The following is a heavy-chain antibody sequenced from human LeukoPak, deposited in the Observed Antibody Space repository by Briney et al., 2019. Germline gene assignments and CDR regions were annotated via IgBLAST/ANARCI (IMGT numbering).Heavy chain of an antibody. CDR2: ISTSDGTT. Sequence: PGGSLRLSCAASGFTFSSYWMSWVRQAPGKGLEWVSSISTSDGTTYYADSVKGRFTISRDNSKNTLYLHMNSLRAEDTAVYYCAEEDRVAGAFDIWGQGTMVTVSS. J-gene: IGHJ3*02. CDR1: GFTFSSYW. CDR3: AEEDRVAGAFDI. D-gene: IGHD3-10*01. V-gene: IGHV3-23*01.